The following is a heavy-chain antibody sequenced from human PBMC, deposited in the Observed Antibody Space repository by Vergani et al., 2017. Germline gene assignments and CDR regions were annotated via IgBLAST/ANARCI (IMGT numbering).Heavy chain of an antibody. CDR3: VHRLGYFDWDGAFDV. Sequence: QITLRESGPTLVKPTQTLTLTCTFSGFSLTTGGEGVGWIRQPPGRALEWLAFVYWNDDERYSPSLKSRVTITKDTSKNEVILTKATMDPVDTATYYCVHRLGYFDWDGAFDVWGPGTMVTVSS. CDR1: GFSLTTGGEG. V-gene: IGHV2-5*01. D-gene: IGHD3-9*01. CDR2: VYWNDDE. J-gene: IGHJ3*01.